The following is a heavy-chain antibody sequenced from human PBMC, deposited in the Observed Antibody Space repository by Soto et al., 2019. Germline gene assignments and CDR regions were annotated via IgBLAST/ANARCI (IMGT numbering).Heavy chain of an antibody. CDR1: GFTFSAHA. CDR2: ISGDGDST. V-gene: IGHV3-23*01. CDR3: AKDRLAAVVVVSGTFDS. J-gene: IGHJ4*02. Sequence: EVQLLESGGGLVPPGGSLRITCETSGFTFSAHALDWVRQAPGKRLEWVSAISGDGDSTSYADSVKGRMTISRDNTKNAEDRHMSSLSVDGTAIYYGAKDRLAAVVVVSGTFDSLGLASPAAVSP. D-gene: IGHD2-21*01.